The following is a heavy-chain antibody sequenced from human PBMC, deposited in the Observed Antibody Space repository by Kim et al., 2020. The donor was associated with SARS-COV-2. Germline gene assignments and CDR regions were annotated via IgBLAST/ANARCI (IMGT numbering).Heavy chain of an antibody. D-gene: IGHD2-21*02. J-gene: IGHJ4*02. CDR2: INHSGST. CDR3: ARAEYCGGDCYSYFDY. Sequence: SETLSLTCAVYGGSFSGYYWSWIRQPPGKGLEWIGKINHSGSTNYNPSLKSRVTISVDTSKNQFSLKLSSVTAADTAVYYCARAEYCGGDCYSYFDYWGQGTLVTVSS. CDR1: GGSFSGYY. V-gene: IGHV4-34*01.